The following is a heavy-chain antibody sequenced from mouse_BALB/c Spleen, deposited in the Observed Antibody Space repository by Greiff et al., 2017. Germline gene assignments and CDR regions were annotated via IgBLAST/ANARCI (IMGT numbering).Heavy chain of an antibody. CDR2: ISSGSSTI. J-gene: IGHJ4*01. CDR1: GFTFSSFG. Sequence: EVMLVESGGGLVQPGGSRKLSCAASGFTFSSFGMHWVRQAPEKGLEWVAYISSGSSTIYYADTVKGRFTISRDNPKNTLFLQMTSLRSEDTAMYYCAREERDYAMDYWGQGTSVTVSS. CDR3: AREERDYAMDY. V-gene: IGHV5-17*02.